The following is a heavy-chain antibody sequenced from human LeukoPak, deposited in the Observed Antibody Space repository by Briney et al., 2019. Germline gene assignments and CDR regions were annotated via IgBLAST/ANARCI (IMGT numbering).Heavy chain of an antibody. CDR2: INPNSGGT. V-gene: IGHV1-2*02. J-gene: IGHJ4*02. CDR1: GYTFTGYY. CDR3: ARGSQWLRFSDYSGYYFDY. D-gene: IGHD5-12*01. Sequence: ASVKVSCKASGYTFTGYYMHWVRQAPGQGLEWMGWINPNSGGTNYAQKLQGRVTMTTDTSTCTAYMELRSLRSDDTAVYYCARGSQWLRFSDYSGYYFDYWGQGTLVTVSS.